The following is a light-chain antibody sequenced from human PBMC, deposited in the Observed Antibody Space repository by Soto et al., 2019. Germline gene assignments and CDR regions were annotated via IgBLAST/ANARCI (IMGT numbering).Light chain of an antibody. CDR3: QQYKTSSLT. J-gene: IGKJ4*01. CDR1: QSISTW. V-gene: IGKV1-5*03. CDR2: KAS. Sequence: DIQMTQSPSTLSASVGDRVTITCRASQSISTWLAWYQQKPGKAPKRLIYKASSLESGGPSRFRGSGSGTEFALSISSLQPEDFASYNCQQYKTSSLTFGGGTKVEIK.